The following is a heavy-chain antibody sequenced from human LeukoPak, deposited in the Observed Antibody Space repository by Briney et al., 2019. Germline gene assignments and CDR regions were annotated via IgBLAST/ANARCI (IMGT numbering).Heavy chain of an antibody. J-gene: IGHJ4*02. V-gene: IGHV3-7*01. Sequence: PGGSLRLSCAASGFTFSSYWMSWVRQAPGKGLEWVANIKQDGSEKYYADSVKGRFTISRDNSKNTLYLQMNSLRAEDTAVYYCARSGPARYYFDYWGQGTLVTVSS. CDR1: GFTFSSYW. CDR3: ARSGPARYYFDY. CDR2: IKQDGSEK. D-gene: IGHD1-26*01.